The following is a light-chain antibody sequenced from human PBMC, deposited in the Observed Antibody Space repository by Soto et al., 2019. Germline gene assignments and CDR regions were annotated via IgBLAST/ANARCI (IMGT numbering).Light chain of an antibody. V-gene: IGKV3-20*01. Sequence: EIVLTQSPGTLSLSPGERATLSCSASQSVSSSYLAWYQKKPGQAPRLLIYGASRRATGIPDRFSGSGSGIHFALTISRLKPDDFAVYCCQHYDSSPMTFRQGPKVQIK. CDR1: QSVSSSY. CDR2: GAS. J-gene: IGKJ1*01. CDR3: QHYDSSPMT.